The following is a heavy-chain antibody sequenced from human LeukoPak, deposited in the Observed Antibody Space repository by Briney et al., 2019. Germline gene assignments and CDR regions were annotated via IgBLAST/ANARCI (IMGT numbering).Heavy chain of an antibody. CDR1: GGSISSYY. D-gene: IGHD3-22*01. CDR2: IYYSGST. CDR3: ARGPDYYDSSGYQGYDY. Sequence: SETLSLTCTVSGGSISSYYWSWIRQPPGKGLEWIGYIYYSGSTNYNPSLKSRVTISVDTSKNQFSLKLSSVTAADTAVYYCARGPDYYDSSGYQGYDYWGQGTLVTVSS. J-gene: IGHJ4*02. V-gene: IGHV4-59*01.